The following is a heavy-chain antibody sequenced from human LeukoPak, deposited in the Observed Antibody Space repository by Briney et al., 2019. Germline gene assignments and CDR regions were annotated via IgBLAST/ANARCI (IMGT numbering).Heavy chain of an antibody. J-gene: IGHJ4*02. CDR1: GFTFSSYS. V-gene: IGHV3-21*04. D-gene: IGHD3-22*01. CDR2: ISSSSSYI. CDR3: VTGGEYYYDSSGYYPDY. Sequence: GGSLRLSCAASGFTFSSYSMNWVRQAPGKGLEWVSSISSSSSYIYYADPVTGRFTISSDNSKNTPYLEMNSLRAHDPVVIYCVTGGEYYYDSSGYYPDYWGQGTLVTVSS.